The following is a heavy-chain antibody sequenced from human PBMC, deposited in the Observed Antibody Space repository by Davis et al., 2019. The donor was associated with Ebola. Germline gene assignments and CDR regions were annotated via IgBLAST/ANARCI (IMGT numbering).Heavy chain of an antibody. CDR2: INPRGGST. D-gene: IGHD6-19*01. J-gene: IGHJ6*02. Sequence: ASLKASCKTSGYTFTNYGITWVRQAPGQGLEWMGIINPRGGSTSYAQKFQGRVTVTRDTSTSTVYMELSSLRSEDTAVYYCARDEWLVPEGYGMDVWGQGTTVTVSS. CDR1: GYTFTNYG. CDR3: ARDEWLVPEGYGMDV. V-gene: IGHV1-46*03.